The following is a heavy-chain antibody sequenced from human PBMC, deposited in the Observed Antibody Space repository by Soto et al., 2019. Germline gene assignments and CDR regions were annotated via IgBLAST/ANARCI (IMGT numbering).Heavy chain of an antibody. Sequence: QITLKESGPTLVKPTQTLTLTCTFSGFSLSSPAVGVNWIRQPPGKALEWLALIYWDDDKQYSPSLRSRLTITKDTSKNQVVLTMTIVDPVGTATYYCAHGSGWLSDYWGQGTLVSVSS. CDR1: GFSLSSPAVG. J-gene: IGHJ4*02. CDR2: IYWDDDK. V-gene: IGHV2-5*02. CDR3: AHGSGWLSDY. D-gene: IGHD6-19*01.